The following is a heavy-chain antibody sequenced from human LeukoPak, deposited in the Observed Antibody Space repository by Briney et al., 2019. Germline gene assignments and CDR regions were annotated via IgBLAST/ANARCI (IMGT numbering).Heavy chain of an antibody. Sequence: ASVKVSCKVSGYTLTELSMHWVRQAPGKGLEWMGGFDPEDGETIYAQKFQGRVTMTEDTSTDTAYMELSSLRSEDTAVYYCARAPIGTVTTSYYYYMDVWGKGTTVTVSS. CDR2: FDPEDGET. CDR3: ARAPIGTVTTSYYYYMDV. V-gene: IGHV1-24*01. J-gene: IGHJ6*03. CDR1: GYTLTELS. D-gene: IGHD4-17*01.